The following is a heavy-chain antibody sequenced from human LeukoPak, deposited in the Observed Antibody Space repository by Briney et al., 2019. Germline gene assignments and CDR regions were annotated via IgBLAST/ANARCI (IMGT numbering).Heavy chain of an antibody. CDR2: INPNSGGT. D-gene: IGHD3-22*01. J-gene: IGHJ4*02. Sequence: ASVKVSCKASGYTFTGYYMHWVRQAPGQGLEWMGWINPNSGGTNYAQKFQGRVTMTRDTSISTAYMEPSRLRSDDTAVYYCARGINYYDSSDAFDYWGQGTLVTVPS. CDR3: ARGINYYDSSDAFDY. V-gene: IGHV1-2*02. CDR1: GYTFTGYY.